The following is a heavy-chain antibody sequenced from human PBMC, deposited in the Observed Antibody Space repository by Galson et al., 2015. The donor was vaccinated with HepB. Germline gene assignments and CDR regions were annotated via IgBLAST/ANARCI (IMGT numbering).Heavy chain of an antibody. CDR1: GGTFSSYA. CDR3: ARGIAGPGRNDAFDI. V-gene: IGHV1-69*04. J-gene: IGHJ3*02. D-gene: IGHD6-13*01. Sequence: SVKVSCKASGGTFSSYAISWVRQAPGQGLEWMGRIIPILGIANYAQEFQGRVTITADKSTSTAYMELSSLRSEDTAVYYCARGIAGPGRNDAFDIWGQGTMVTVSS. CDR2: IIPILGIA.